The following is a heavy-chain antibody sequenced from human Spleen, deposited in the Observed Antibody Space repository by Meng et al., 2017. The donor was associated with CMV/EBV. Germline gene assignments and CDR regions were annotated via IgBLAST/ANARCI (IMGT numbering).Heavy chain of an antibody. Sequence: GESLKISCAASGFTFSSYSMNWVRQAPGKGLEWVSSISSSSSTIYYADSVKGRFTISRDNAKNSLYLQMNSLRAEDTAVYYCARERYPYYYGMDVWGQGTTVTVSS. D-gene: IGHD1-1*01. CDR1: GFTFSSYS. J-gene: IGHJ6*02. CDR3: ARERYPYYYGMDV. CDR2: ISSSSSTI. V-gene: IGHV3-48*04.